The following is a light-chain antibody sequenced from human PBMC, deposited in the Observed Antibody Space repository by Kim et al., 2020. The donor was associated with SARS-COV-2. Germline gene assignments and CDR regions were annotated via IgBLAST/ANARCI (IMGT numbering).Light chain of an antibody. CDR2: GKT. CDR1: SLRSYY. V-gene: IGLV3-19*01. CDR3: NSRDSNDNVV. J-gene: IGLJ3*02. Sequence: VALGQTVRITCQGDSLRSYYATWYQQKPGQAPILVIYGKTNRPSGIPARFAGSSSGNTASLTITETQAGDEADYYCNSRDSNDNVVFGGGTQLTVL.